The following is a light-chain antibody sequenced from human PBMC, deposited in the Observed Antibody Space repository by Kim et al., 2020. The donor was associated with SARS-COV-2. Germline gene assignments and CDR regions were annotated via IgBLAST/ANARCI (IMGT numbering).Light chain of an antibody. CDR2: EVT. CDR1: SSDVGGYNS. J-gene: IGLJ3*02. CDR3: NSYTGNSPWV. V-gene: IGLV2-14*01. Sequence: GQSITISCTGTSSDVGGYNSVSWYQQHPGKAPKLVIYEVTKRPAGVSNRFSGSKSGNTASLTISGLQAEDEADYYCNSYTGNSPWVFGGGTQLTVL.